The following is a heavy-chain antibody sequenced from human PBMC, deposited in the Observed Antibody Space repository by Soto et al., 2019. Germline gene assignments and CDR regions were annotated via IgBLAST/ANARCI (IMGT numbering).Heavy chain of an antibody. Sequence: ASVKVSCKASGYTFTSYAMHWVRQAPGQRLEWMGWINAGNGNTTYSQKFQGRVTITRDTSASTAYMELSSLRSEDTAVYYCARDHGDSSSWYGRYYYGMDVWGQGTTVTVSS. J-gene: IGHJ6*02. D-gene: IGHD6-13*01. CDR2: INAGNGNT. CDR1: GYTFTSYA. V-gene: IGHV1-3*01. CDR3: ARDHGDSSSWYGRYYYGMDV.